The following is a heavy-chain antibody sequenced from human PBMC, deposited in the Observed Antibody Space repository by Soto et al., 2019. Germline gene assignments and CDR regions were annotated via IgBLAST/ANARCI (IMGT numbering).Heavy chain of an antibody. J-gene: IGHJ6*03. Sequence: EVQLVESGGGLVQPGGSLRLSCAASGFTFSSYSMNWVRQAPGRGLEWGSYISSSSSTIYYADSVKGRFTISRDNAKNSLYLQMNSLRAEDTAVYYCARGTNSPYYYYYYMDVWGKGTTVTVSS. CDR2: ISSSSSTI. CDR3: ARGTNSPYYYYYYMDV. D-gene: IGHD6-13*01. CDR1: GFTFSSYS. V-gene: IGHV3-48*01.